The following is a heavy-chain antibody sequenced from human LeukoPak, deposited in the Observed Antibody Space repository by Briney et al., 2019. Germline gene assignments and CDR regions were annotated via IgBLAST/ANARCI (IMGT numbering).Heavy chain of an antibody. CDR1: GFTFRTYS. D-gene: IGHD2-15*01. V-gene: IGHV3-21*01. Sequence: PGGSLRLSCAASGFTFRTYSMNWVRQAPGKGLEWVSSISGSSSYLSYADSVKGRFTISRDNAKNSLYLQMNSLRAEDTAVYYCARDPLYGSPYHYMDVWGKGTTVAVSS. CDR2: ISGSSSYL. J-gene: IGHJ6*03. CDR3: ARDPLYGSPYHYMDV.